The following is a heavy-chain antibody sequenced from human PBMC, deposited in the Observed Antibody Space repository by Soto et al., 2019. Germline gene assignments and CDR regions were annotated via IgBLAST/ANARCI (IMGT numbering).Heavy chain of an antibody. CDR1: GFTFSSYA. V-gene: IGHV3-23*01. CDR3: AKDRGGVVVPAAIRAFDI. CDR2: ISGSGGST. J-gene: IGHJ3*02. Sequence: ESGGGLVQPGGSLRLSCAASGFTFSSYAMSWVRQAPGKGLEWVSAISGSGGSTYYADSVKGRFTISRDNSKNTLYLQMNSLRAEDTAVYYCAKDRGGVVVPAAIRAFDIWGQGTMVTVSS. D-gene: IGHD2-2*01.